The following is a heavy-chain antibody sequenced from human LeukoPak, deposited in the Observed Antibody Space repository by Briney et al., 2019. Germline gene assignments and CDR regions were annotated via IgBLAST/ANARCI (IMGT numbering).Heavy chain of an antibody. CDR1: GYTFTSYG. J-gene: IGHJ4*02. CDR2: ISAYNGNT. Sequence: ASVKVSCKASGYTFTSYGISWVRQAPGQGLEWMGWISAYNGNTNYAQKLQGRGTMTTDTSTSTAYMELRSLRSDDTGVYYCASGSGCSSTSCYSPDYWGQGTLVTVSS. D-gene: IGHD2-2*02. V-gene: IGHV1-18*01. CDR3: ASGSGCSSTSCYSPDY.